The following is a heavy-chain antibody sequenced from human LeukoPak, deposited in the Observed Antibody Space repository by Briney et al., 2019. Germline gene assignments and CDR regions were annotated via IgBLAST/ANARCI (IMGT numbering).Heavy chain of an antibody. D-gene: IGHD4-17*01. Sequence: GGSLRLSCAASGFTFSSYWMSWVRQAPGEGLEWVANIKQDGSEKYYVDSVKGRFTISRDNAKNSLYLQMNSLRAEDTAVYYCARDTHDYGDYSYYYYYYGMDVWGQGTTVTVSS. V-gene: IGHV3-7*01. CDR2: IKQDGSEK. CDR1: GFTFSSYW. J-gene: IGHJ6*02. CDR3: ARDTHDYGDYSYYYYYYGMDV.